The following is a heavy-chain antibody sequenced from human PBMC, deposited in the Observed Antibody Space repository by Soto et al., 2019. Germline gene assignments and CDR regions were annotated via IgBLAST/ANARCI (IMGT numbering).Heavy chain of an antibody. CDR1: GDSISSYP. V-gene: IGHV4-59*12. CDR3: ARGYGRNFDS. J-gene: IGHJ4*02. D-gene: IGHD5-18*01. Sequence: PSETLSLTCTVSGDSISSYPWSWIRQPPGKGLEWIGNIHYNGNTKYSPSLKSRVTMSVDTSKNHFSLKLISVTTADTAVYYCARGYGRNFDSGGKETLFTFPS. CDR2: IHYNGNT.